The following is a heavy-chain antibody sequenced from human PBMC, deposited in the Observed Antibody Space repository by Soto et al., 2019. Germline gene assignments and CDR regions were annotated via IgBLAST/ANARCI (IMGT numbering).Heavy chain of an antibody. CDR1: GFTVSSNY. V-gene: IGHV3-53*04. CDR2: IYSGGST. Sequence: EVQLVESGGGLVQPGGSLRLSCAASGFTVSSNYMSWVRKAPGKGLEWVSVIYSGGSTYYADSVKGRFTISRHNSKNTLYLQMNSLRAEDTAVYYCASPGYCSSTSCDEGGYWGQGTLVTVSS. CDR3: ASPGYCSSTSCDEGGY. J-gene: IGHJ4*02. D-gene: IGHD2-2*03.